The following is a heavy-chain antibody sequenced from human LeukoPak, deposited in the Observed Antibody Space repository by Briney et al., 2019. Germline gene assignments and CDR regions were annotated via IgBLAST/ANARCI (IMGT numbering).Heavy chain of an antibody. CDR3: ARRGYSYGHKAPTAFDI. Sequence: PSETLSLTCTVSGGSISSYYWSWIRQPPGKGLEWIGYIYYSGSTNYNPSLKSRVTISVDTSKNQFSLKLSSVTAADTAVYYCARRGYSYGHKAPTAFDIWGQGTMVTVSS. D-gene: IGHD5-18*01. J-gene: IGHJ3*02. V-gene: IGHV4-59*08. CDR2: IYYSGST. CDR1: GGSISSYY.